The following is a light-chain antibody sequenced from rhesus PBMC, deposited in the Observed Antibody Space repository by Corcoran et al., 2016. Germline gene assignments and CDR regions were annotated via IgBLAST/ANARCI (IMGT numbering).Light chain of an antibody. CDR3: QQYDDFPFT. Sequence: DIQMTQSPSSLSASVGDKVTITCHASQNIYSWLAWYQQKPGKAPKPLIYGRSSFHPGFPSRFSGSGSGTDYTLTISSLQSVDFTTYYCQQYDDFPFTFGPGTKLDIK. V-gene: IGKV1-19*01. J-gene: IGKJ3*01. CDR1: QNIYSW. CDR2: GRS.